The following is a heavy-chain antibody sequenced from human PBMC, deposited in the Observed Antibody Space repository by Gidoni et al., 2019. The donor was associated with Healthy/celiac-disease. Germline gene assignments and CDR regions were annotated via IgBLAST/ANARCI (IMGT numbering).Heavy chain of an antibody. J-gene: IGHJ4*02. CDR2: ISSSGSTI. CDR3: ARDPMYSSTEHYFDC. CDR1: GYTFSDYY. D-gene: IGHD6-13*01. Sequence: QVQLVASGGGLVKPGGSLRLYCAASGYTFSDYYMSWIRQAPGKGLEWVSYISSSGSTIYYADSVKGRFTISRDNAKNSLYLQMNSLRAEDTAVYYCARDPMYSSTEHYFDCWGQGTLVTVSS. V-gene: IGHV3-11*01.